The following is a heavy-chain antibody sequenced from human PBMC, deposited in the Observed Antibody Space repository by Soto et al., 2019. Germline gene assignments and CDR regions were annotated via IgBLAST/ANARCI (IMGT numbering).Heavy chain of an antibody. Sequence: SLILSCAASGFTFYDYPIHWVRQAPGKGLEWVSVITWNSFRIGYPDSVKGRFTISRDNAKNSLYLQLDSLRAEDTALYYCERGREKPPVGLYFDSSGEGPRVTVSS. V-gene: IGHV3-9*01. CDR3: ERGREKPPVGLYFDS. CDR1: GFTFYDYP. CDR2: ITWNSFRI. D-gene: IGHD1-26*01. J-gene: IGHJ4*02.